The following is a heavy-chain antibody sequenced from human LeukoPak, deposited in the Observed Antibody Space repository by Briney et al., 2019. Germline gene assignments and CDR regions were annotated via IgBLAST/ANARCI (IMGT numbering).Heavy chain of an antibody. V-gene: IGHV3-74*01. CDR3: ARENDYGGPYYFDY. CDR2: INTDGSST. CDR1: GFTFSSYW. D-gene: IGHD4-23*01. Sequence: GGSLRLSCAASGFTFSSYWMHWVRQAPGKGLVWVSRINTDGSSTSYADSVKGRFTISRDNAKNTLYLQMNSLRAEDTAVYYCARENDYGGPYYFDYWGQGTLVTVSS. J-gene: IGHJ4*02.